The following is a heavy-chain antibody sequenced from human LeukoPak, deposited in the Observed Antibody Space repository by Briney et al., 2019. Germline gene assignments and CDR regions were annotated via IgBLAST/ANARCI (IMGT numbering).Heavy chain of an antibody. V-gene: IGHV4-34*01. D-gene: IGHD2-15*01. CDR1: SYSINSSYY. CDR2: INHSGST. J-gene: IGHJ4*02. CDR3: ARGDCSGGSCYDY. Sequence: SETLSLTCTVSSYSINSSYYWSWIRQPPGKGLEWIGEINHSGSTNYNPSLKSRVTISVDMSKNQFSLKLSSVTAADTAVYYCARGDCSGGSCYDYWGQGTLVTVSS.